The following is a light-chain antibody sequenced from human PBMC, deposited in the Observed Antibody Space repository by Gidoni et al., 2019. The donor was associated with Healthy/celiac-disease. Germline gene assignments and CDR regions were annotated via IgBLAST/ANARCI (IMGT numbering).Light chain of an antibody. V-gene: IGLV1-40*01. CDR2: GNS. CDR3: QSYDSSLSGVV. CDR1: SSTIGAGYD. J-gene: IGLJ2*01. Sequence: SVLPPPPSVSWAPGPRGTISCTGRSSTIGAGYDVHWYQQLPGTAPKLLIYGNSNRPSGVPDRFSGAKSGTSASLAITGLQAEDEADYYCQSYDSSLSGVVFGGGTKLTVL.